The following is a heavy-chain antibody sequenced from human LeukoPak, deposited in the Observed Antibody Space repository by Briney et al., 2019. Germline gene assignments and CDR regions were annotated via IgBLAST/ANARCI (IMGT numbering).Heavy chain of an antibody. J-gene: IGHJ5*02. CDR3: ARAAGYSSGWYWFDP. V-gene: IGHV4-61*02. D-gene: IGHD6-19*01. CDR1: GGSISSGSYS. Sequence: SETLSLTCTVSGGSISSGSYSWSWIRQPAGKGLEWIGRIYASGSTNYNPSLKSRVTISVDTSKNQFSLKLSSVTAADTAVYYCARAAGYSSGWYWFDPWGQGALVTVSS. CDR2: IYASGST.